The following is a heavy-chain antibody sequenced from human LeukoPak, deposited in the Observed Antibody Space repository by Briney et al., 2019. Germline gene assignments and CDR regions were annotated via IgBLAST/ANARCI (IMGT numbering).Heavy chain of an antibody. D-gene: IGHD3-10*01. V-gene: IGHV3-7*01. Sequence: GGSLRLSCAASGFIFSSYWMSWVRQAPGKGLEWVANIKQDGSEKYYVDSVKGRFTISRDNAKNSLYLQMNSLRAEDTAVYYCARLHYYTGEFWFDPWGQGTLVTVSS. CDR1: GFIFSSYW. J-gene: IGHJ5*02. CDR3: ARLHYYTGEFWFDP. CDR2: IKQDGSEK.